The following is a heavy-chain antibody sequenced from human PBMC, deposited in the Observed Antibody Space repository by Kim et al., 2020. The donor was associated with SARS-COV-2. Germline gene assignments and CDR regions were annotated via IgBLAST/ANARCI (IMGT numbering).Heavy chain of an antibody. CDR3: ARDRGVDGDYHWYFDL. CDR2: IATDVGDT. Sequence: ASVKVSCKASGYIFTNYAIHWVRQAPGQRLEWMGWIATDVGDTKFSQKFQGRVTITRDTSARTAYMEMSSLTFEDTALYYCARDRGVDGDYHWYFDLWGRGTLVTVSS. D-gene: IGHD4-17*01. CDR1: GYIFTNYA. J-gene: IGHJ2*01. V-gene: IGHV1-3*04.